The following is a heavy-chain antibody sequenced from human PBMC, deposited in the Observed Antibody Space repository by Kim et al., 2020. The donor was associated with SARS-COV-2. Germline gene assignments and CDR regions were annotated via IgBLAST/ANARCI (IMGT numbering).Heavy chain of an antibody. CDR3: AAVPAAILYYYGMDV. D-gene: IGHD2-2*01. Sequence: QKFQERVTLTRDMSTSTAYMELSSLRSEDTAVYYCAAVPAAILYYYGMDVWGQGTTVTVSS. V-gene: IGHV1-58*01. J-gene: IGHJ6*02.